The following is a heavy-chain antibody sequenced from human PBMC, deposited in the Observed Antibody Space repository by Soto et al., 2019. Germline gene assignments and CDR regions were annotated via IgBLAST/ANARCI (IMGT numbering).Heavy chain of an antibody. CDR3: ARRRPASWFDP. J-gene: IGHJ5*02. CDR2: IYQSGST. CDR1: GHSIITTNYY. V-gene: IGHV4-39*07. Sequence: TXETLSLTCSVSGHSIITTNYYGAWIRQPPGKGLEWIGSIYQSGSTYYNPSLRSRVTILADTSKNQFSLILSSVAAADTAVYYCARRRPASWFDPWGQGTLVTVSS.